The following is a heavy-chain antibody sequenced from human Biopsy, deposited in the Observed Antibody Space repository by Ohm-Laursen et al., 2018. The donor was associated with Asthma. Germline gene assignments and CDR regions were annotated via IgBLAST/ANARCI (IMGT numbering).Heavy chain of an antibody. V-gene: IGHV3-30*18. Sequence: SLRLSCAASGFTFSSYGMHWVRQAPGKGLEWVAVISYDGSNKYYADSVKGRFTISRDNSKNTLYLRMNSLRAEDTAVYYCAKERYYDFWSGYPIWGQGTMVTVSS. D-gene: IGHD3-3*01. CDR2: ISYDGSNK. CDR3: AKERYYDFWSGYPI. J-gene: IGHJ3*02. CDR1: GFTFSSYG.